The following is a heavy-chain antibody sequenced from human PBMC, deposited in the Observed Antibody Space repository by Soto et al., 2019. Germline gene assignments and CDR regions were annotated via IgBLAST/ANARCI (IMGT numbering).Heavy chain of an antibody. J-gene: IGHJ4*02. CDR2: INAGDGNT. D-gene: IGHD6-19*01. CDR1: GYTFTSYA. Sequence: QVQLVQSGAEVKKPGASVKVSCKASGYTFTSYAIHWVRQAPGQRLEWMGWINAGDGNTKYSQKFQDRVTITRDTAASTAYMELSSLRSEDTAVYYCARDLGGWPDYWGQGTLVTVSS. CDR3: ARDLGGWPDY. V-gene: IGHV1-3*01.